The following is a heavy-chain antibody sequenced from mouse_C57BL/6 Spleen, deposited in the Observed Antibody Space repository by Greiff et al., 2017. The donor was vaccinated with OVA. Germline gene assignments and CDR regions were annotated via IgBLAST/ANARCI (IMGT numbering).Heavy chain of an antibody. Sequence: DVQLVESGGGLVKPGGSLKLSCAASGFTFSSYAMSWVRQTPEKRLEWVATISDGGSYTYHPDNVQGRFTISRDNAKNTLYLQMSHLKSEDTAMYYCARDKGSGPFAYWGQGTLVTVSA. CDR2: ISDGGSYT. J-gene: IGHJ3*01. V-gene: IGHV5-4*01. CDR3: ARDKGSGPFAY. D-gene: IGHD3-2*02. CDR1: GFTFSSYA.